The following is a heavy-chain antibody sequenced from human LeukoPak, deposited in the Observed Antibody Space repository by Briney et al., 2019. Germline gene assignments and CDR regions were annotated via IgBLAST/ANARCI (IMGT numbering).Heavy chain of an antibody. D-gene: IGHD3-9*01. J-gene: IGHJ4*02. V-gene: IGHV1-18*01. CDR3: ARDIPESSDWYF. CDR1: GFNFDSFG. CDR2: FRAYTGEA. Sequence: ASVKVSCKASGFNFDSFGITWLRQAPGHGLEWMGFFRAYTGEANYAPRLQGRVSMTRDTSTNTAFLHLRSLRSADTAVYYCARDIPESSDWYFWGRGTLITVSS.